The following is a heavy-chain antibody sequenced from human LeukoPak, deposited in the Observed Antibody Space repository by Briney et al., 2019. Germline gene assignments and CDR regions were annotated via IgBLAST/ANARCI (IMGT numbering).Heavy chain of an antibody. CDR3: ARFWGSSWYYGGYYFDY. J-gene: IGHJ4*02. V-gene: IGHV4-59*08. Sequence: KSSETLSLTCTVSGGSISSYYWSWIRQPPGKGLEWIGYIYYSGSTNYNPSLKSRVTISVDTSKNQFSLKLSSVTAADTAVYYCARFWGSSWYYGGYYFDYWGQGTLVTVSS. D-gene: IGHD6-13*01. CDR2: IYYSGST. CDR1: GGSISSYY.